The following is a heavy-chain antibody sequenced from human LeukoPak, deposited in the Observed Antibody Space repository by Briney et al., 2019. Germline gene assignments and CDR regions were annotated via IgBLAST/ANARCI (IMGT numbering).Heavy chain of an antibody. Sequence: GGSLRLSCAASGFTFDDYAMHWVRQAPGKGLEWVSLISGDGGSTYYADSVKGRFTISRDNSKNSLYLQMNSLRTEDIALYYCAKDGYYYGSGSLSDPWGQGTLVTVSS. CDR1: GFTFDDYA. J-gene: IGHJ5*02. CDR3: AKDGYYYGSGSLSDP. V-gene: IGHV3-43*02. D-gene: IGHD3-10*01. CDR2: ISGDGGST.